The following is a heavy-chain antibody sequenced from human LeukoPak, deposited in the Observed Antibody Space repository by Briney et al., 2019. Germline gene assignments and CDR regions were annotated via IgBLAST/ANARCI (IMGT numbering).Heavy chain of an antibody. CDR3: ARAETYYYGSGSNNWFDP. J-gene: IGHJ5*02. V-gene: IGHV4-4*07. D-gene: IGHD3-10*01. CDR1: GGSISSYY. CDR2: IYTSGST. Sequence: KPSETLSLTRTVSGGSISSYYWSWIRQPAGKGLEWIGRIYTSGSTNYNPSLKSRVTMSVDTSKNQFSLKLSSVTAADTAVYYCARAETYYYGSGSNNWFDPWGQGTLVTVSS.